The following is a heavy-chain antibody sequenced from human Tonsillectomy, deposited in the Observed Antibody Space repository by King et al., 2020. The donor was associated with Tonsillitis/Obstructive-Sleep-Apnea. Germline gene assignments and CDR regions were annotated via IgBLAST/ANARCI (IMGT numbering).Heavy chain of an antibody. J-gene: IGHJ6*03. Sequence: VQLVESGGGLVQPGGSLRLSCAASGFTFSDHYMDWVRQAPGKGLEWVGRTRNKANSYTPDYAASVKGRFTSSRDDSKNSLYLQMNSLKTEDTAVYYCATRFWSGYFNYYYMDVWGKGTTVTVSS. CDR1: GFTFSDHY. D-gene: IGHD3-3*01. CDR3: ATRFWSGYFNYYYMDV. CDR2: TRNKANSYTP. V-gene: IGHV3-72*01.